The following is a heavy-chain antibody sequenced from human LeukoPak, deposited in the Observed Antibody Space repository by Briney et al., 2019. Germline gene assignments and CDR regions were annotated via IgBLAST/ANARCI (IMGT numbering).Heavy chain of an antibody. CDR2: ISWNSGSI. D-gene: IGHD5-24*01. J-gene: IGHJ4*02. CDR1: GFTFDDYA. V-gene: IGHV3-9*01. CDR3: AKDPFMEIATPYFSY. Sequence: PGGSLRLSCAASGFTFDDYAMHWVRQAPGKGLEWVSGISWNSGSIGYADSVKGRFTISRDNAKNSMYLQMNSLRAEDTALYYCAKDPFMEIATPYFSYWGQGTLVTVSS.